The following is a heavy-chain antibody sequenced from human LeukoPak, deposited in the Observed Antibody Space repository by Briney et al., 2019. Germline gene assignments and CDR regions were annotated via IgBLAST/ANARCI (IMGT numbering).Heavy chain of an antibody. D-gene: IGHD4-17*01. V-gene: IGHV4-59*01. CDR3: ARVGTVTTRPYYYYMDV. Sequence: SETLSLTCTVSGGSISSYYWSWIRQPPGKGLEWIGYIYYSGSTNYNPSLKSRVTISVDTSKNQFSLKLSSVTAADTAVYYCARVGTVTTRPYYYYMDVWGKVTTVTVSS. CDR1: GGSISSYY. J-gene: IGHJ6*03. CDR2: IYYSGST.